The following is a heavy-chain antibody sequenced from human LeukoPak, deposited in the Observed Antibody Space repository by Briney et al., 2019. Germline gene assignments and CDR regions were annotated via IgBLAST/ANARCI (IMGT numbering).Heavy chain of an antibody. D-gene: IGHD6-19*01. CDR2: INHSGST. Sequence: PSETLSLTCAVYGGSFSGYYWSWIRQPPGKRLEWIGEINHSGSTNYNPSLKSRVTISVDTSKNQFSLKLSSVTAADTAVYYCARMQWLVPFDYWGQGTLVTVSS. CDR3: ARMQWLVPFDY. CDR1: GGSFSGYY. V-gene: IGHV4-34*01. J-gene: IGHJ4*02.